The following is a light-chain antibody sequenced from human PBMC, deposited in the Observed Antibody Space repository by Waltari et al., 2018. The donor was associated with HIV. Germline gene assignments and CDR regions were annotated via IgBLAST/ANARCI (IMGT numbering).Light chain of an antibody. Sequence: HSVLTQPASMSGSLGQSITISCLGSRNDVGGFNYVSWYKQSPDKAPRLVIYDVSNRPSGVSGRFSGSKSGSAASLTISGLQPEDEADYYCCSYSSSGTVLFGGGTRLTVL. CDR1: RNDVGGFNY. J-gene: IGLJ2*01. CDR3: CSYSSSGTVL. CDR2: DVS. V-gene: IGLV2-14*03.